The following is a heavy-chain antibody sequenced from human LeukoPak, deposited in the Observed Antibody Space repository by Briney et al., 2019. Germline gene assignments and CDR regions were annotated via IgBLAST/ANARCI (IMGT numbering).Heavy chain of an antibody. CDR3: ARAPPGQELVNY. D-gene: IGHD6-13*01. Sequence: SETLLLTCAVYGGSFSGYYWSWIRQPPGKGLEWIGEINHSGSTIYNPSLKSRVTISVDTSKNQFSLKVTSVTAADTAVYYCARAPPGQELVNYWGRGTLVTVSS. J-gene: IGHJ4*02. CDR2: INHSGST. CDR1: GGSFSGYY. V-gene: IGHV4-34*01.